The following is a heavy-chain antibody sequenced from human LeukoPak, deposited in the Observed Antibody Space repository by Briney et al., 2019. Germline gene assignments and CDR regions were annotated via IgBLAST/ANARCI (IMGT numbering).Heavy chain of an antibody. CDR2: ISGSVGGT. D-gene: IGHD3-10*01. CDR3: AKRGIVIRAVIIVGFHKEAYYFDD. CDR1: GITLSNYG. V-gene: IGHV3-23*01. Sequence: GGSLRLSCAVSGITLSNYGMSWVRQAPGKGLEWVAGISGSVGGTIYAASVKGRFTISRDNPKNTLYLQMNSLRAEDTAVYFCAKRGIVIRAVIIVGFHKEAYYFDDWGQGALVTVSS. J-gene: IGHJ4*02.